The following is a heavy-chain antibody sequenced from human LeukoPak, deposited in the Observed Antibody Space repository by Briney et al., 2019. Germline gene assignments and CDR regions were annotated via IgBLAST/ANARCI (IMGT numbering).Heavy chain of an antibody. V-gene: IGHV3-23*01. J-gene: IGHJ4*02. CDR3: AKAPQSRGLGTFDY. CDR2: ISGSGGST. D-gene: IGHD3/OR15-3a*01. CDR1: GFTFSSYA. Sequence: GSLRLSCAASGFTFSSYAMSWARQAPGKGLEWVSAISGSGGSTYYADSVKGRFTISRDNSKNTLYLQMNSLRAEDTAVYYCAKAPQSRGLGTFDYWGQGTLVTVPS.